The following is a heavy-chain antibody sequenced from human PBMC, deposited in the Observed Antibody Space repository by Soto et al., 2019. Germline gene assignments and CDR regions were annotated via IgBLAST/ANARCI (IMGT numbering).Heavy chain of an antibody. V-gene: IGHV1-69*02. CDR2: IIPILGIA. CDR1: GGTFSSYT. Sequence: HVQLVQSGAEVKKPGSSVKVSCKASGGTFSSYTITWVRQAPGQGREWLGRIIPILGIANYAQKFQGRVTITAGKSTGTAYMELRSLRSEDTAVYYCLNIPHYWGQGTLVTVSS. CDR3: LNIPHY. J-gene: IGHJ4*02.